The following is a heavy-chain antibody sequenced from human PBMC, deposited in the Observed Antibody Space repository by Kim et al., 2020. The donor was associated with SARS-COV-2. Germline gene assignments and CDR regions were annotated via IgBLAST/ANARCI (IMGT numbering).Heavy chain of an antibody. CDR2: ISSTSSPI. CDR3: TRGTASTWYQATFDYYFGD. J-gene: IGHJ4*02. D-gene: IGHD2-21*02. V-gene: IGHV3-48*02. Sequence: GGSLRLSCAASGFTFSDHSMAWVRQAPGEGLEWISYISSTSSPIHYAASVKGRFTISRDDAKNSLYLQMNSVRDDDTAVYYCTRGTASTWYQATFDYYFGDWGQGTPVTVSS. CDR1: GFTFSDHS.